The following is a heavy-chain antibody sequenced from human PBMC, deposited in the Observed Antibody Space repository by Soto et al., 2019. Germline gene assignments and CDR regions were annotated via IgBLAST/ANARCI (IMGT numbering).Heavy chain of an antibody. CDR3: ARGVGSSSWYAGY. Sequence: GSLRLSCAASGFTFSNFGMHWVRQAPGKGLAWVAGISYVGNDKYYADSVRGRFTISRDNSKNTLFLQMNSLTTEDTAVYYCARGVGSSSWYAGYWGQGTLVTVSS. CDR1: GFTFSNFG. CDR2: ISYVGNDK. V-gene: IGHV3-30*03. D-gene: IGHD6-13*01. J-gene: IGHJ4*02.